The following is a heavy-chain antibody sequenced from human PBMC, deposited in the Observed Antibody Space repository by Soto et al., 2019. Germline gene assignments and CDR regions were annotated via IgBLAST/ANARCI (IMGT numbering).Heavy chain of an antibody. D-gene: IGHD1-1*01. CDR2: IKSKTDGGTT. CDR3: TTEEQVGDAFDI. J-gene: IGHJ3*02. Sequence: GGSLRLSCEASGFTFSNAWMSWVHQAPGKGLEWVVRIKSKTDGGTTDYAATVKGRFTITRDDSKNTLYLQMNSLTTDDTAVSYCTTEEQVGDAFDIWGRGTMVTVSS. V-gene: IGHV3-15*01. CDR1: GFTFSNAW.